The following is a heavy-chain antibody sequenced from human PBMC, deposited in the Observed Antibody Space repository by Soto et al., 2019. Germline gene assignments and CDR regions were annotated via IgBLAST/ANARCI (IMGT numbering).Heavy chain of an antibody. D-gene: IGHD2-15*01. J-gene: IGHJ4*02. CDR3: ARDFCSGGSCHDY. Sequence: LETLPLTCSVSGGSISSYYWSWIRQPPGKGLEWIGYIYYSGSTNYNPSLKSRVTISVDTSKNQFSLKLSSVTAADTAAYYCARDFCSGGSCHDYWGQATLVTVSS. CDR2: IYYSGST. CDR1: GGSISSYY. V-gene: IGHV4-59*01.